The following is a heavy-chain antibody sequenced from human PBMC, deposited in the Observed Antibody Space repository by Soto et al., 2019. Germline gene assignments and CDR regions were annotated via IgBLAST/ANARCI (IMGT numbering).Heavy chain of an antibody. CDR2: IYYSGST. J-gene: IGHJ1*01. CDR1: GGSISSGDYY. D-gene: IGHD1-26*01. V-gene: IGHV4-30-4*01. Sequence: QVQLQESGPGLVKPSQTLSLTCTVSGGSISSGDYYWSWIRQPPGKGLEWIGYIYYSGSTYYNPSLKIRVTISVDTSKNQFCLKLSSVTAADTAVYYCARELGATGYFQHWGQGTLVTVSS. CDR3: ARELGATGYFQH.